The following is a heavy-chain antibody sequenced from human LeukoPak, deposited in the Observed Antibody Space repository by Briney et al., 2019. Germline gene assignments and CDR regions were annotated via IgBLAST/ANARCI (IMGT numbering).Heavy chain of an antibody. J-gene: IGHJ3*02. CDR3: ARDVGYCSTTTCQAAFDI. D-gene: IGHD2-2*01. CDR2: ISSSSSYI. Sequence: PGGSLRLSCAASGFPFSSFVMNWVRQAPGKGLEWVSSISSSSSYIYYAKSVKGRFTISRDNAKNSLYLQMNSLRAEDTAVYYCARDVGYCSTTTCQAAFDIWGQGTMVTVSS. V-gene: IGHV3-21*01. CDR1: GFPFSSFV.